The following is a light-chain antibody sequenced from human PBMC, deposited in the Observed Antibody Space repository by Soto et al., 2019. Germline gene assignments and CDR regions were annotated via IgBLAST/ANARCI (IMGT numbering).Light chain of an antibody. Sequence: EKVMTQSPATLSMSPGERATVSCRASQSVSSYLAWYQQKPGQAPRLLIYGASTRATGIPARFSGSGSGTEFTITLSSLQSEDFAVYYCQQYNNWPSWTFGQGTKVEIK. CDR2: GAS. V-gene: IGKV3-15*01. J-gene: IGKJ1*01. CDR3: QQYNNWPSWT. CDR1: QSVSSY.